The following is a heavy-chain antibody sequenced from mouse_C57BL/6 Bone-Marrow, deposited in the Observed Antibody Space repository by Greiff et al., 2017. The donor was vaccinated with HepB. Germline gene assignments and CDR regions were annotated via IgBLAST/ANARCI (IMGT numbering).Heavy chain of an antibody. J-gene: IGHJ4*01. Sequence: QVQLQQSGAELVKPGASVKISCKASGYTFTDYYINWVMQRPGQGLEWIGKIGPGSGSPYYNEKFKGKTTMTADKSASTAYMQLSSLTSEDAAVYFCARRDGSSYEVYAMDYWGQGTSVTVSS. D-gene: IGHD1-1*01. CDR3: ARRDGSSYEVYAMDY. V-gene: IGHV1-77*01. CDR1: GYTFTDYY. CDR2: IGPGSGSP.